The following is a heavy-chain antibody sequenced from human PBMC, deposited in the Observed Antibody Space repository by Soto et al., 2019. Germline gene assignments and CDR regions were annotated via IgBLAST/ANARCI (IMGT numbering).Heavy chain of an antibody. CDR2: ISDSGKT. V-gene: IGHV3-23*01. D-gene: IGHD4-4*01. J-gene: IGHJ5*02. CDR1: GFTFSNYA. CDR3: ANVFQVTYGGGWSGH. Sequence: PGGSLRLSCAASGFTFSNYAMKWVRQAPGKGLEWVATISDSGKTDYADSVKGRFTVSRDNSEDTLYLQMNTLRVEETAVYYFANVFQVTYGGGWSGHWGQGTLVTVSS.